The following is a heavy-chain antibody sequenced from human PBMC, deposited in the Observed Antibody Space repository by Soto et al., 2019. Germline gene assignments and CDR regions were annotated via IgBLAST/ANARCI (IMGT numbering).Heavy chain of an antibody. J-gene: IGHJ4*02. CDR1: GYRFTSYE. D-gene: IGHD3-22*01. CDR3: ARGFYSYGSSAYRDY. CDR2: MNPNSGNT. V-gene: IGHV1-8*01. Sequence: ASVNVSCKASGYRFTSYEINWVRQATGQGLEWMGWMNPNSGNTGYAQKFRGRVTLTRNTSISTAYMELSSLKSEDTAVYYCARGFYSYGSSAYRDYWGQGTLVT.